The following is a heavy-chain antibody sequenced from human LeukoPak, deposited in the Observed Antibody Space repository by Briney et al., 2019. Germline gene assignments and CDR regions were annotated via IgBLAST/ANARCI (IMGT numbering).Heavy chain of an antibody. V-gene: IGHV4-39*01. CDR2: IYYSGST. CDR3: ASLSSGYYWGVFDY. J-gene: IGHJ4*02. D-gene: IGHD3-22*01. Sequence: SETLSLTCTVSGGSISSSSYYWGWIRQPPGKGLEWIGSIYYSGSTYYNPSLKSRVTISVDTSKNQFSLKLSSVTAADTAVYYCASLSSGYYWGVFDYWGQGTLVTVSS. CDR1: GGSISSSSYY.